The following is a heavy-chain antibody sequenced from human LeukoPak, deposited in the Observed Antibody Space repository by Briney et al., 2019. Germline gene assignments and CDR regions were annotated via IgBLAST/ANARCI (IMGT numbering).Heavy chain of an antibody. V-gene: IGHV3-23*01. CDR3: ATPTTMVRGIDY. D-gene: IGHD3-10*01. CDR1: GFTFSSYA. J-gene: IGHJ4*02. Sequence: GGSLRLSCAASGFTFSSYAMRWVRQAPGKGLEWVSAISGIGCSKYYADSVKGRFTISRDNSKNTLYLQMNSLRAEDTAVYYCATPTTMVRGIDYWGQGTLVTVSS. CDR2: ISGIGCSK.